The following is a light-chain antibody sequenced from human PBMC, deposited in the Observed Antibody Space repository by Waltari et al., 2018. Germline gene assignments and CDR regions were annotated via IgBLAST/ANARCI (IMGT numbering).Light chain of an antibody. Sequence: QSALTQPASVSGSPGQSITISCSGTDSDVGAYDFVSWYQQNPGKAPHLIIYEVSNRPSGMSNRFSASKSGNTASLTISGLQPEDEADYYCSSYTTSSAPGVFGTGTRVTVL. CDR2: EVS. V-gene: IGLV2-14*01. CDR1: DSDVGAYDF. J-gene: IGLJ1*01. CDR3: SSYTTSSAPGV.